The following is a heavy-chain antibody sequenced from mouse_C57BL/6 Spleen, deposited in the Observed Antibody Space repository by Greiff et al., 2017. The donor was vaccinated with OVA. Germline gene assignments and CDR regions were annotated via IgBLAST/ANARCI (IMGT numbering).Heavy chain of an antibody. V-gene: IGHV1-53*01. CDR3: ARGGLRHGAWFAY. CDR1: GYTFTSYW. D-gene: IGHD2-4*01. CDR2: INPSNGGN. Sequence: QVQLQHPGTELVKPGASVKLSCKASGYTFTSYWMHWVKQRPGQGLEWIGNINPSNGGNNYNEKFKSKATLTVDKSSSTAYMQLSSLTSEDSAVYYCARGGLRHGAWFAYWGQGTLVTVSA. J-gene: IGHJ3*01.